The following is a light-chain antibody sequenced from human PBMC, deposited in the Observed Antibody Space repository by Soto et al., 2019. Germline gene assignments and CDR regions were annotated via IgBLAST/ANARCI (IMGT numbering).Light chain of an antibody. CDR1: KSISSW. J-gene: IGKJ1*01. CDR2: DAS. CDR3: QQYNSYSGT. V-gene: IGKV1-5*01. Sequence: DIQVTQSPSTLSASVGDRVTITCRARKSISSWLAWYQQKPGKAPKLLIYDASSLESGVPSRFSGSGSGTEFTLTISSLQPDDFATYYCQQYNSYSGTFGQGTKVDIK.